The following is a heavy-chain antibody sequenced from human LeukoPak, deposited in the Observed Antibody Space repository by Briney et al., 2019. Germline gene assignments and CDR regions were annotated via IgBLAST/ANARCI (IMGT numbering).Heavy chain of an antibody. J-gene: IGHJ3*02. CDR1: GYTFTSYD. V-gene: IGHV1-8*01. CDR3: ARGSVGATTEGYAFDI. Sequence: ASVKVSCKASGYTFTSYDINWVRQATGQGLEWMGWMNPNSGNTGYAQKSQGRVTMTRNTSISTAYMELSSPRSEDTAVYYCARGSVGATTEGYAFDIWGQGTMVTVSS. CDR2: MNPNSGNT. D-gene: IGHD1-26*01.